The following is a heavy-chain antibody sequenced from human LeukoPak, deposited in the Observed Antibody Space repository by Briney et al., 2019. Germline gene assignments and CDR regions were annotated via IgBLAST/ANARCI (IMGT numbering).Heavy chain of an antibody. J-gene: IGHJ4*02. CDR2: IYYSGST. D-gene: IGHD3-22*01. CDR3: ARVRGYYDSSGYDY. CDR1: GASISSYY. Sequence: SSETLSLTCTVSGASISSYYWSWIRQPPGKGLEWIGYIYYSGSTNYNPALKSRVTISEDTSENQISLKLSSVTAADTAVYYCARVRGYYDSSGYDYWGQGTLVTVSS. V-gene: IGHV4-59*01.